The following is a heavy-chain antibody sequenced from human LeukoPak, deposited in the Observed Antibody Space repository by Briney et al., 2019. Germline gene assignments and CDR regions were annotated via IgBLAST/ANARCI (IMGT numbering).Heavy chain of an antibody. CDR2: TYYRSKWYN. D-gene: IGHD3-10*01. V-gene: IGHV6-1*01. Sequence: SQTLSLTCAISGDSVSSNSAAWNWIRQSPSRGLEWLGRTYYRSKWYNDYAVSVKSRITINPDTSKNQFSLQLNSVTPEDTAVYYCARRWDPNYYGSGSSRWFDPWGQGTLVTVSS. CDR1: GDSVSSNSAA. J-gene: IGHJ5*02. CDR3: ARRWDPNYYGSGSSRWFDP.